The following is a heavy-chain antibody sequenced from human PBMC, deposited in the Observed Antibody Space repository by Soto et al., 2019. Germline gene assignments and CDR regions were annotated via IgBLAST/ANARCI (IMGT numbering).Heavy chain of an antibody. V-gene: IGHV4-59*08. CDR1: GGSISSYY. D-gene: IGHD3-10*01. CDR2: IYYSGST. Sequence: SETLSLTCTVSGGSISSYYWSWIRQPPGKGLEWIGYIYYSGSTNYNPSLKSRVTISVDTSKNQFSLKLSSVTAADTAVYYCARVGRFGELLFDYWGQGTLVTVS. J-gene: IGHJ4*02. CDR3: ARVGRFGELLFDY.